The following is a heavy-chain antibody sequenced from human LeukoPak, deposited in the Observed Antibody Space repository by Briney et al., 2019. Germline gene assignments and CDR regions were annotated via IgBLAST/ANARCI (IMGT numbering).Heavy chain of an antibody. CDR3: ARGGRHTGSFGY. Sequence: ASVKVSCKASGYTFTGYYMHWVRQAPGQGLEWVGWINPNSGDTNFAQKFQGRVTMTRDTSISTAYMELSRLRSDDTAVYYCARGGRHTGSFGYWGQGTLVTVSS. CDR1: GYTFTGYY. J-gene: IGHJ4*02. V-gene: IGHV1-2*02. D-gene: IGHD3-10*01. CDR2: INPNSGDT.